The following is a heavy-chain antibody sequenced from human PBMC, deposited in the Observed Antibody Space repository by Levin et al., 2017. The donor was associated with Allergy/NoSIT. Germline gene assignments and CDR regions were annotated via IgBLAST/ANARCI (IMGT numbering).Heavy chain of an antibody. Sequence: SETLSLTCTVSGDSINGHYWSWIRQPPGKGLEYIGYVRYDGITNYNPSLKSRVTISVDTSKNPFSLKLSSVTAADTAMYYCAKFTMYSSSHHYLDVWGRGSTATVSS. J-gene: IGHJ6*03. D-gene: IGHD6-13*01. CDR3: AKFTMYSSSHHYLDV. V-gene: IGHV4-59*08. CDR2: VRYDGIT. CDR1: GDSINGHY.